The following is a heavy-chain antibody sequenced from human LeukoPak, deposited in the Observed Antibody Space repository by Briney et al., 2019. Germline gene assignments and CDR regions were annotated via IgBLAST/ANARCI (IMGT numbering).Heavy chain of an antibody. D-gene: IGHD3-16*02. CDR3: ARVLGSSEDYVWGSYRF. Sequence: GGSLRLSCVASGFTFGGYAMAWLRQAPGKGLEWVALVFNAGDTTFLADSVKGRFSISRDNANNILFLHMNSLRAEDTAVYYCARVLGSSEDYVWGSYRFWGQGTLVTVSS. J-gene: IGHJ4*02. CDR1: GFTFGGYA. V-gene: IGHV3-23*01. CDR2: VFNAGDTT.